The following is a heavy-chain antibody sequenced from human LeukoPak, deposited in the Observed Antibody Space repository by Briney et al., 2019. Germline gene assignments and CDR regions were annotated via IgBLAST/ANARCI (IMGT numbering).Heavy chain of an antibody. Sequence: GGSLILSCAASGFTFSSYSMNWVRQAPGMGLEWVSGISGGSDGTYYADSVKGRFTISRDNSKNTLYLQMNSLRAEDTAIYYCAKGSSGYIYGDYWGQGTLVTVPS. CDR1: GFTFSSYS. CDR3: AKGSSGYIYGDY. CDR2: ISGGSDGT. V-gene: IGHV3-23*01. D-gene: IGHD5-18*01. J-gene: IGHJ4*02.